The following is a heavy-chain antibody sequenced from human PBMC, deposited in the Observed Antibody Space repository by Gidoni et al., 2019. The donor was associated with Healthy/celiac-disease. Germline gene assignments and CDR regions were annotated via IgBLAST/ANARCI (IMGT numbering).Heavy chain of an antibody. CDR1: GFTFSSYS. V-gene: IGHV3-48*01. CDR2: ISSSSSTI. D-gene: IGHD3-10*01. Sequence: EVQLVESGGGLVQPGGSLRLSCAASGFTFSSYSMNWVRQAPGKGLEWVSYISSSSSTIYYADSVKGRFTISRDNAKNSLYLQMNSLRAEDTAVYYCAREKRFGETNWFDPWGQGTLVTVSS. CDR3: AREKRFGETNWFDP. J-gene: IGHJ5*02.